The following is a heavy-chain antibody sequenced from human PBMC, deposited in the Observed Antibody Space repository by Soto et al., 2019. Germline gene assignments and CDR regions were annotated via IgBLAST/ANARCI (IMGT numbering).Heavy chain of an antibody. CDR2: INPNSGGT. Sequence: ASVQVSCKASGYTFTGYYMHWVRQAPGQGLEWMGWINPNSGGTNYAQKFQGRVTMTRDTSISTAYMELSRLRSDDTAVYYCARGGLERRTARLPETDDWGQGTLVTVSS. D-gene: IGHD1-1*01. V-gene: IGHV1-2*02. CDR3: ARGGLERRTARLPETDD. J-gene: IGHJ4*02. CDR1: GYTFTGYY.